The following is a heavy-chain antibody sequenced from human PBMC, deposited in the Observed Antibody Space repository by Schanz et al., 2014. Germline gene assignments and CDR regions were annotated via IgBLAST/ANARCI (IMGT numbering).Heavy chain of an antibody. Sequence: VQLEQSGAEVKKPGASVKVSCKTSGYTFSDYGITWVRQARGQGLEWVGRFIPILDVGNYAQQFQGRVTFTADRSTSTAYMELSSLRSEDTAVYYCARGYGDSPTDFWGQGTLVTVSS. CDR2: FIPILDVG. D-gene: IGHD4-17*01. J-gene: IGHJ4*02. CDR1: GYTFSDYG. V-gene: IGHV1-69*04. CDR3: ARGYGDSPTDF.